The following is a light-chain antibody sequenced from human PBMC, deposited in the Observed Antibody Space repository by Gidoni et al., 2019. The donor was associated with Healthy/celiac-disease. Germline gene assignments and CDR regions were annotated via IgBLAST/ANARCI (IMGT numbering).Light chain of an antibody. J-gene: IGLJ2*01. CDR1: SSDVGSYNL. V-gene: IGLV2-23*01. CDR3: CSYAGSSTL. Sequence: QSARTQPASVSGSPGQSITISCTGTSSDVGSYNLVSWYQQHPGKAPKLMIYEGSKRPSGVSNRFSGSKSGNTASLTISGLQAEDEADYYCCSYAGSSTLFGGGTKLTVL. CDR2: EGS.